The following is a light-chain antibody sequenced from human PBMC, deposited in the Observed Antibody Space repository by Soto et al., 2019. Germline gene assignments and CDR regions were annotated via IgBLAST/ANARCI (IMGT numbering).Light chain of an antibody. V-gene: IGKV3-11*01. Sequence: EIVLTQSPGTLSLSPGERATLSCRASQSFCSSLAWYQQKLGQSPRLLIYAASDRATGIPGRFSGSGSLTDFTLIISSLEPEDFAFYYCQRSNSWPWTFGQGTKVDI. CDR3: QRSNSWPWT. CDR2: AAS. CDR1: QSFCSS. J-gene: IGKJ1*01.